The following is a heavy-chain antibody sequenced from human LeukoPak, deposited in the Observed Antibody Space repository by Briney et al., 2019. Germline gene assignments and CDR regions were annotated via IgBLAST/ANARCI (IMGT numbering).Heavy chain of an antibody. CDR3: ARGGSRDCSGGSCNWFDP. CDR1: GFTFSSYG. J-gene: IGHJ5*02. Sequence: GRSLRLSCAASGFTFSSYGMHWVRQAPGKGLEWVAVISYDGSNKYYADSVKGRFTISRDNSKNTLYLQMNSLRAEDTAVYYCARGGSRDCSGGSCNWFDPWGQGTLVTVSS. D-gene: IGHD2-15*01. V-gene: IGHV3-30*03. CDR2: ISYDGSNK.